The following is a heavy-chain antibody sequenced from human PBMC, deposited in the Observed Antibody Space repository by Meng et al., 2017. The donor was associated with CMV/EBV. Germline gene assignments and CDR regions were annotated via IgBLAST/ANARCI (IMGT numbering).Heavy chain of an antibody. Sequence: SETLSLTCTVSGGSISSGGYYWSWIRQHPGKGLEWIGYIYYSGSTYYNPSLKSRVTISVDTSNNQFSLTLSSVTAADTAVYYCARERGSTMVGGVPHGMDVWGQGTTVTVSS. CDR2: IYYSGST. CDR3: ARERGSTMVGGVPHGMDV. J-gene: IGHJ6*02. CDR1: GGSISSGGYY. V-gene: IGHV4-31*03. D-gene: IGHD3-10*01.